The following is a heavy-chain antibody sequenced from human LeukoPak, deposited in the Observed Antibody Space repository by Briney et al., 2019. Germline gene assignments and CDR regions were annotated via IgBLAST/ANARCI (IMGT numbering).Heavy chain of an antibody. CDR2: ISAYNGYT. CDR3: AREVVRYSRGWPDY. CDR1: GYTFTNYA. Sequence: ASVKVSCKASGYTFTNYAISWVRQAPGQGLEWMGWISAYNGYTTYAQKLQGRVTLTTDTSTRTAYMDLGNLRSDDTAVYYCAREVVRYSRGWPDYWGPGTLVTVSS. V-gene: IGHV1-18*01. D-gene: IGHD6-19*01. J-gene: IGHJ4*02.